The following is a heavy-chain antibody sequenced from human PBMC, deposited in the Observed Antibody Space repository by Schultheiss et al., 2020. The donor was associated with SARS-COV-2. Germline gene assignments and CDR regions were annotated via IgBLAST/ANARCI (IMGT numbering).Heavy chain of an antibody. D-gene: IGHD2-15*01. CDR2: ISWNSGSI. V-gene: IGHV3-9*01. J-gene: IGHJ6*02. CDR3: AKVLPIRYCSGGSCYSSLTDYYGMDV. CDR1: GFTFDDYA. Sequence: GGSLRLSCAASGFTFDDYAMHWVRQAPGKGLEWVSGISWNSGSIGYADSVKGRFTISRDNAKNSLYLQMNSLRPEDTALYYCAKVLPIRYCSGGSCYSSLTDYYGMDVWGQGTTVTVSS.